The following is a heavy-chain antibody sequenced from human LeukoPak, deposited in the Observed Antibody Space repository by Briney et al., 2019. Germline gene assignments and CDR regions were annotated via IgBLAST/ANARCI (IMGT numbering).Heavy chain of an antibody. CDR3: ARGDEGYSYGSFDY. CDR1: GGSISSYY. CDR2: IYYSGST. V-gene: IGHV4-59*01. J-gene: IGHJ4*02. Sequence: PSETLSLTCTVSGGSISSYYWSWIRQPPGKGLEWIGYIYYSGSTNYNPSLKSRVTISVDTSKNQFSLKLSSVTAADTAVYYCARGDEGYSYGSFDYWGQGTLVTVSS. D-gene: IGHD5-18*01.